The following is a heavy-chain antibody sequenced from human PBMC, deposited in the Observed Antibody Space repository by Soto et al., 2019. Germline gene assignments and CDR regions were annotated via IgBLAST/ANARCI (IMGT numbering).Heavy chain of an antibody. CDR3: AREVSSLAYGMDV. V-gene: IGHV3-33*01. Sequence: PGGSLRLSCAASGFTFSSYGMHWVRQAPGKGLEWVAVIWYDGSNKYYADSVKGRFTISRDNSKNTLYLQMNSLRAEDTAVYYCAREVSSLAYGMDVWGQGTTVTVSS. CDR1: GFTFSSYG. J-gene: IGHJ6*02. D-gene: IGHD6-6*01. CDR2: IWYDGSNK.